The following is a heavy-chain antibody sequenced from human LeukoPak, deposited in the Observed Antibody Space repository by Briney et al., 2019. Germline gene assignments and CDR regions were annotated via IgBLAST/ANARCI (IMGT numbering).Heavy chain of an antibody. CDR1: GGSISSYY. J-gene: IGHJ6*02. Sequence: SETLSLTRTVSGGSISSYYWSWIRQPPRKGPEWIGYIYYSGSTNYNPSLKSRVTISVDTSKNQFSLKLSSVTAADTAVYYCAREVRYYDILTGYYYYYGMDVWGQGTTVTVSS. V-gene: IGHV4-59*01. CDR3: AREVRYYDILTGYYYYYGMDV. D-gene: IGHD3-9*01. CDR2: IYYSGST.